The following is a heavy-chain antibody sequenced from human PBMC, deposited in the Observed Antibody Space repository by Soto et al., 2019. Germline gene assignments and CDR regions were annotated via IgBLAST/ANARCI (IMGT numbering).Heavy chain of an antibody. V-gene: IGHV4-30-4*01. J-gene: IGHJ4*02. Sequence: PSETLSLTCTVSGGSISSGDYYWSWIRQPPGKGLEWIGYIYYSGSTYYNPSLKSRVTISVDTSKNQFSLKLSSVTAADTAVYYCARNSIVGATIGGIDYWGQGTLVTVSS. CDR1: GGSISSGDYY. CDR3: ARNSIVGATIGGIDY. D-gene: IGHD1-26*01. CDR2: IYYSGST.